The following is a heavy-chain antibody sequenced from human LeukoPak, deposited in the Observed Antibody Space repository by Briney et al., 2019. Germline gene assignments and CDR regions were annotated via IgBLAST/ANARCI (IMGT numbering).Heavy chain of an antibody. CDR2: IIPIFGTA. CDR3: ASRTYDYVWGSYQHVYFDY. D-gene: IGHD3-16*02. V-gene: IGHV1-69*05. J-gene: IGHJ4*02. Sequence: SVKVSCKASGYTFTSYAISWVRQAPGQGLEWMGGIIPIFGTANYAQKFQGRVTITTDESTSTAYMELSSLRSEDTAVYYCASRTYDYVWGSYQHVYFDYWGQGTLVTVSS. CDR1: GYTFTSYA.